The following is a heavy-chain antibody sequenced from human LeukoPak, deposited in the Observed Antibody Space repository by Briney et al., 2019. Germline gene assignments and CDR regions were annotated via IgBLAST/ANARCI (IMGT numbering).Heavy chain of an antibody. V-gene: IGHV3-74*01. CDR2: INSDGSST. J-gene: IGHJ4*02. CDR1: GFTFSSYW. CDR3: ARVRYDGSGYYYGYFDY. Sequence: GRSLRLSCAASGFTFSSYWMHWVRQAPGKGLVWVSRINSDGSSTSYADSVKGRFTISRDNAKNTLYLQMNSLRSEDTAVYYCARVRYDGSGYYYGYFDYWGQGTLVTVSA. D-gene: IGHD3-22*01.